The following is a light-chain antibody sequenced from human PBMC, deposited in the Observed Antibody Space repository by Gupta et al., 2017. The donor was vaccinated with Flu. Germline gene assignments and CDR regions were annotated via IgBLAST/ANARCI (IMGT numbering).Light chain of an antibody. V-gene: IGLV1-40*01. J-gene: IGLJ1*01. CDR3: QSYDSSLSAPYV. CDR1: SSNIGAGYD. CDR2: GNN. Sequence: QSVLTQPPSVSGAPGQRVTISCTGSSSNIGAGYDVHWYQQLPGAAPRLLIYGNNNRGSAVPDRFSASTSGTSASLAITGLQAADEADYYFQSYDSSLSAPYVFGSGTQVTVL.